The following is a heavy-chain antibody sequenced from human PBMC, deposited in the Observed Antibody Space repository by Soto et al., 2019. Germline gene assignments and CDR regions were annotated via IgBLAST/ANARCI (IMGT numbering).Heavy chain of an antibody. D-gene: IGHD2-2*01. Sequence: PGGSLRLSCAASGFNFITYSLSWVRQAPGKGLEWVASISSSAVYIDYADSVKGRFAISRDNAKSSVSLQMNTLRVEDTAVYYCAREDSIIIPAVSDFWGQGTLVTAPQ. CDR1: GFNFITYS. CDR2: ISSSAVYI. J-gene: IGHJ4*02. V-gene: IGHV3-21*01. CDR3: AREDSIIIPAVSDF.